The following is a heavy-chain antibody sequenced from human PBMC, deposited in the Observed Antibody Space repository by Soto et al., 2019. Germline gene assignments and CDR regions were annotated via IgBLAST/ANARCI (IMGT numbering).Heavy chain of an antibody. CDR3: VRATYFSDSSGYTRCFDY. J-gene: IGHJ4*02. Sequence: LRLSCAASGFTFSSYSMNWVRQAPGKGLEWVSSISSSSSYIYYADSVKGRFTISRDNAKNSLYLQMNSLRAEDTAVYYCVRATYFSDSSGYTRCFDYWGQRTLVTVSS. CDR2: ISSSSSYI. CDR1: GFTFSSYS. D-gene: IGHD3-22*01. V-gene: IGHV3-21*04.